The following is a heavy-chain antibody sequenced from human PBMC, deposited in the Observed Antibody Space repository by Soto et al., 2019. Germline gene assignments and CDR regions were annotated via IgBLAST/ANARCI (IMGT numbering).Heavy chain of an antibody. CDR1: GFTFSNAW. CDR2: IKSKTDGGTT. J-gene: IGHJ6*02. V-gene: IGHV3-15*07. CDR3: TTLSITIFGVVLMDV. Sequence: VGSLRLSCAASGFTFSNAWMNWVRQAPGKGLEWVGRIKSKTDGGTTDYAAPVKGRFTISRDDSKNTLYLQMNSLKTEDTAVYYCTTLSITIFGVVLMDVWGQGTTVTVS. D-gene: IGHD3-3*01.